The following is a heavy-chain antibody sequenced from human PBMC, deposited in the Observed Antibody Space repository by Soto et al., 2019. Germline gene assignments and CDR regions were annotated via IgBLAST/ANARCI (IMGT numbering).Heavy chain of an antibody. CDR2: IIPIFGTA. V-gene: IGHV1-69*13. CDR1: GGTCSSYA. CDR3: ATRPHLEWLLRPRGFDP. Sequence: GGSVKVSCKASGGTCSSYAISCVRQSPGQWLDWMGGIIPIFGTANYAQKFQGRVTITADESTSTAYMELSSLRSEDTAVYYCATRPHLEWLLRPRGFDPWGQGTLVTVSS. D-gene: IGHD3-3*01. J-gene: IGHJ5*02.